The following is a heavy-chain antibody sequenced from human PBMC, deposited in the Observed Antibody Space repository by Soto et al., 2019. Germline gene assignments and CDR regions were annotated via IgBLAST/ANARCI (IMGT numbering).Heavy chain of an antibody. J-gene: IGHJ5*02. Sequence: EVQLVESGGGVAQPGGSLRLSCAASGLTFSSYWMTWVRQAPGKGLEWVANIKQDGSEKYYVDSVKGRFTISRDNAKNSLYLQMNNLRVEDTAVYYFARGEAIGDDLWCHGTLVTVSS. V-gene: IGHV3-7*01. D-gene: IGHD3-10*01. CDR2: IKQDGSEK. CDR3: ARGEAIGDDL. CDR1: GLTFSSYW.